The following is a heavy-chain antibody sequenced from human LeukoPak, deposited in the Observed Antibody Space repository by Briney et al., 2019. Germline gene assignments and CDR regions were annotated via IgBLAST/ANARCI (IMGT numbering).Heavy chain of an antibody. J-gene: IGHJ3*02. V-gene: IGHV3-21*01. CDR2: ISSSSTYI. CDR1: GFTFSSYS. CDR3: ARTYGDYKDDAFDI. D-gene: IGHD4-17*01. Sequence: GGSLRLSCAASGFTFSSYSMNWVRQAPGLGLEWLSSISSSSTYIYYADSLKGRFTISRDIAKNSLYLQMNSLRADDTAVYYCARTYGDYKDDAFDIWGQGTMVTVSS.